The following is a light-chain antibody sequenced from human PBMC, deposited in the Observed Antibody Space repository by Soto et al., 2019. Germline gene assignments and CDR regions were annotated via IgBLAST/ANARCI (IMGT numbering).Light chain of an antibody. CDR1: QNIDSY. CDR3: QQTYTTPWT. Sequence: DIQMTQSPSSLSASVGDRVTITCRASQNIDSYLNWYLQKPGKAPNLLIHDASSLQSGVPSRFSSSCSGTDFAPNISSLQPEDFGTIYCQQTYTTPWTVGPGTKVEIK. J-gene: IGKJ1*01. V-gene: IGKV1-39*01. CDR2: DAS.